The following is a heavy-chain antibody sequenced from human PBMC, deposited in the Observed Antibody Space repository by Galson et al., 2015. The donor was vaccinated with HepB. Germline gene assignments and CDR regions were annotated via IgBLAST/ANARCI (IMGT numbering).Heavy chain of an antibody. CDR2: IKSKTDGGTT. J-gene: IGHJ6*02. V-gene: IGHV3-15*01. Sequence: SLRLTCAVSGFTFSNAWMRWVRQAPGKGLEWVGRIKSKTDGGTTDYAAPVKGRFTISRDDSKNTLYLQMNSLKTEDTAVYYCTTDSFSIQSETTRYYYGMDVWGQGTTVTVSS. CDR3: TTDSFSIQSETTRYYYGMDV. CDR1: GFTFSNAW. D-gene: IGHD1-14*01.